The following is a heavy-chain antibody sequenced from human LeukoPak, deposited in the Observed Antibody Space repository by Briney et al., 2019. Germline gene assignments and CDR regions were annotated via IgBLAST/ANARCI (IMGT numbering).Heavy chain of an antibody. CDR3: AKDRSCTGSSCNVGS. Sequence: PGGSLRLSCAASGFTFSNAWMSWVRQAPGKGLEWVGRIKSKTDGGTTDYAAPVKGRFTISRDDSKNTLYLQMNSLKTEDTAVYYCAKDRSCTGSSCNVGSWGQGTMVTVSS. D-gene: IGHD2-2*01. CDR2: IKSKTDGGTT. V-gene: IGHV3-15*01. CDR1: GFTFSNAW. J-gene: IGHJ3*01.